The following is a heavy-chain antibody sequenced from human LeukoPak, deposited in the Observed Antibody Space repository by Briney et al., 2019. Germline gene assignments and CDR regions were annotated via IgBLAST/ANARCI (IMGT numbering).Heavy chain of an antibody. CDR2: IRSSCRYI. D-gene: IGHD6-19*01. Sequence: GGSLSLSCAASGFPFSRYSMNWLRQAPEEGVEWVSSIRSSCRYIFYADSVKRRLTLSRHNGKHSLYVQINSLRAEDAAIFLLARASYAVAGTGFDYCGQGTLVTVSS. CDR1: GFPFSRYS. J-gene: IGHJ4*02. V-gene: IGHV3-21*01. CDR3: ARASYAVAGTGFDY.